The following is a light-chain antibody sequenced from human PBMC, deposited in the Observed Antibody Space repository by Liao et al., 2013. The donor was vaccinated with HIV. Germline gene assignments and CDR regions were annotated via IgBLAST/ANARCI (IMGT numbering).Light chain of an antibody. CDR3: QAWDSSTVV. J-gene: IGLJ1*01. CDR1: ALPKQY. CDR2: KDS. Sequence: SYELTQPPSLSVSPGQTARITCSGDALPKQYAYWYQQKPGQAPVLVIYKDSERPSGIPERFSGSSSGNTATLTISGTQAMDEADYYCQAWDSSTVVFGTGTKVSVL. V-gene: IGLV3-25*02.